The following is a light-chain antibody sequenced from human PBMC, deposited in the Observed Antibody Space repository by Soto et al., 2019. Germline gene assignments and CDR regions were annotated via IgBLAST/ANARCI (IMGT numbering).Light chain of an antibody. CDR1: SSNIGAGYD. J-gene: IGLJ2*01. CDR3: QSYDSSLSAVV. Sequence: QSVLTQPPSVSGAPGQRVTISCTGSSSNIGAGYDVHWYQQLPGTAPKLLIYGNNNRPSGVPDRFSGSKSGTSASLAITGLQAEDEAYYYCQSYDSSLSAVVFGGGTKLTVL. CDR2: GNN. V-gene: IGLV1-40*01.